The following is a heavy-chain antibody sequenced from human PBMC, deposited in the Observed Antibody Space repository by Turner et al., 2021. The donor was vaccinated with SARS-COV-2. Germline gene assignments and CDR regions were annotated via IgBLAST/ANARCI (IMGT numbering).Heavy chain of an antibody. CDR1: GFTCSSYG. J-gene: IGHJ4*02. Sequence: QVQLVESGGGVVQPGRSLILSCSASGFTCSSYGMNWVRQAPGKGLEWVAVIWYDGSNKYYADSVKGRFTISRDNSKNTLYLQMNSLRAEDTAVYYCARDGSGYYDSSGYFDHWGQGTLVTVSS. V-gene: IGHV3-33*01. CDR2: IWYDGSNK. D-gene: IGHD3-22*01. CDR3: ARDGSGYYDSSGYFDH.